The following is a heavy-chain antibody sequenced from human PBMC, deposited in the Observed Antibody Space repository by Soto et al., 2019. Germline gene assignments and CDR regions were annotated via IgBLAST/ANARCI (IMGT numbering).Heavy chain of an antibody. D-gene: IGHD1-26*01. V-gene: IGHV1-46*01. J-gene: IGHJ4*02. CDR3: ARDLRSGWELPRYFDY. CDR1: GYTFTSYY. CDR2: INLSGGST. Sequence: ASVKVSCKASGYTFTSYYMHWVRQAPGQGLEWMGIINLSGGSTSYAQKFQGRVTMTRDTSTSTVYMELSSLRSEDTAVYYCARDLRSGWELPRYFDYWGQGNLVTVSS.